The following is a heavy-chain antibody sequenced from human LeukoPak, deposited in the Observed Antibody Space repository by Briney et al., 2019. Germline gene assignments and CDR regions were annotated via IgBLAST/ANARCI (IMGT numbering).Heavy chain of an antibody. CDR1: GFTFTNAW. CDR2: IKSKTDGGTT. CDR3: TTGNWGSFSF. D-gene: IGHD7-27*01. Sequence: GGSLRLSCVASGFTFTNAWMNWVRQAPGKGLEWVGRIKSKTDGGTTDYVAPVKGRFTISRDDSKHTLHLQLNSLKTEDTAVYYCTTGNWGSFSFWGQGTLVTVSS. J-gene: IGHJ4*02. V-gene: IGHV3-15*01.